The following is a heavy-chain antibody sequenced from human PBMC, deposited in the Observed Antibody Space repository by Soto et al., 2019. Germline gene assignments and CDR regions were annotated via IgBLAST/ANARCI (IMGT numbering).Heavy chain of an antibody. CDR1: WLSLTTSGVG. CDR3: AHRLRWLANFVY. Sequence: QITLKESGPTLVKPTQTLTLTCTFSWLSLTTSGVGVGWIRPPPGKALEWLALIYWNDDKRYSPSLRSRLTITKDTSKNQVVLTRTNMDPVDTATYYCAHRLRWLANFVYWGQVTLVTVSS. D-gene: IGHD6-19*01. J-gene: IGHJ4*02. V-gene: IGHV2-5*01. CDR2: IYWNDDK.